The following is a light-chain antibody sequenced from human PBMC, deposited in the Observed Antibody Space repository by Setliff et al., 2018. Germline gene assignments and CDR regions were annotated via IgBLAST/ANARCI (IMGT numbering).Light chain of an antibody. CDR1: SSDVETYNI. Sequence: QSVLTQPASVSGSPGQSITTSCTGSSSDVETYNIVSWYQQHPGKAPKILIYQVNQRPSGVSDRFSGSKSGNTASLTISVLQAEDEADYYCLSYAGSGTYVFGSGTKVTV. V-gene: IGLV2-23*02. CDR3: LSYAGSGTYV. J-gene: IGLJ1*01. CDR2: QVN.